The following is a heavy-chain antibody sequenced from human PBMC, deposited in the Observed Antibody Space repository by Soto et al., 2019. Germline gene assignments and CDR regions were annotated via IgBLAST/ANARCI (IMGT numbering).Heavy chain of an antibody. CDR1: GGSISSAAYY. V-gene: IGHV4-61*08. D-gene: IGHD1-1*01. J-gene: IGHJ6*03. CDR2: IPYSGST. CDR3: ARVMGTQNRDYYYMDV. Sequence: SETLSLTCTVSGGSISSAAYYWSWIRQHPGKGLEWIGYIPYSGSTNYTPSLKSRVTISADTSKNQFSLKLSSVTAADTAVYYCARVMGTQNRDYYYMDVWGKGTTVTVSS.